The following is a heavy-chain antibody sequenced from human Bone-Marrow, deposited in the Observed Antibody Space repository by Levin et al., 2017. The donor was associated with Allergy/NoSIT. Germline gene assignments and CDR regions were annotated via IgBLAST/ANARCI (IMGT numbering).Heavy chain of an antibody. CDR3: ARRKTTVTTTYSYCYYMDV. Sequence: SETLSLTCTVSGDSISSFNNYWGWVRQPPGKGLEWIGSIYYKGNTYYNPSLKSRVTISVDTTRNQFSLNLTSVTAADTAVYYCARRKTTVTTTYSYCYYMDVWGTGTTVTVSS. V-gene: IGHV4-39*01. J-gene: IGHJ6*03. CDR2: IYYKGNT. CDR1: GDSISSFNNY. D-gene: IGHD4-17*01.